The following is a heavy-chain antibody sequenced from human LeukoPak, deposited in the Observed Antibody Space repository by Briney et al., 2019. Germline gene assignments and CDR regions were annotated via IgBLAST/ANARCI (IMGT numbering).Heavy chain of an antibody. Sequence: GGSLRLSCAASEFTVSSNFMSWVRQAPGKGLERVSFIYSGDRTYYADSAKGRFTISRDSSKNTLYLQMNSLRAEDTAVYYCARHKARDSSAWYEAFDIWGQGAMVTVSS. CDR1: EFTVSSNF. CDR3: ARHKARDSSAWYEAFDI. J-gene: IGHJ3*02. D-gene: IGHD6-19*01. CDR2: IYSGDRT. V-gene: IGHV3-66*04.